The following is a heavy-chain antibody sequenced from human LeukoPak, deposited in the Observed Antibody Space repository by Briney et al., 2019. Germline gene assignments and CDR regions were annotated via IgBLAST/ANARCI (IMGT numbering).Heavy chain of an antibody. CDR3: ARAITGTDDY. Sequence: ASVKVSCKASGYAFTSYGIHWVRQAPGQRLEWMGWSNAGNGNTEYSQEFQGRVTITRDTSASTAYMDLSSLRAEDTAVYYCARAITGTDDYWGQGTLVTVSS. CDR2: SNAGNGNT. V-gene: IGHV1-3*02. J-gene: IGHJ4*02. D-gene: IGHD1/OR15-1a*01. CDR1: GYAFTSYG.